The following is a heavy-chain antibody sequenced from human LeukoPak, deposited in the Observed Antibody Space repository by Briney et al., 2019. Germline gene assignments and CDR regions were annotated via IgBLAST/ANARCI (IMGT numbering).Heavy chain of an antibody. CDR1: GGTFRSYA. CDR2: IIPIFGTA. D-gene: IGHD3-22*01. J-gene: IGHJ5*02. CDR3: ARVTFHDYYDSSGYHYNWFDP. V-gene: IGHV1-69*05. Sequence: SVTVSCKASGGTFRSYAISWVRQAPGQGLEWMGGIIPIFGTANYAQKFQGRVTITTDESTSTAYMELSSLRSEDTAVYYCARVTFHDYYDSSGYHYNWFDPWGQGTLVTVSS.